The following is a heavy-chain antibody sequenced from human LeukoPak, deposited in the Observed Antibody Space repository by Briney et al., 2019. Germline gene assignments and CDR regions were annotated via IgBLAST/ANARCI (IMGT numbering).Heavy chain of an antibody. Sequence: ASVKVSCKASGGTFTSYDINWVRQATGQGLEWMGWMNPNSGNTGYAQKFQGRVTMTRNTSISTAYMELSSLRSEDTAVYYCARVSLRGSWFGELLSWFDPWGQGTLVTVSS. CDR2: MNPNSGNT. J-gene: IGHJ5*02. CDR1: GGTFTSYD. D-gene: IGHD3-10*01. CDR3: ARVSLRGSWFGELLSWFDP. V-gene: IGHV1-8*01.